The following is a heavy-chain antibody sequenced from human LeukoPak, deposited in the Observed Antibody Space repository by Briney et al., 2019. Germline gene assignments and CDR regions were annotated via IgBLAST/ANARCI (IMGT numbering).Heavy chain of an antibody. D-gene: IGHD4-17*01. V-gene: IGHV3-23*01. CDR1: GFTFSSYA. Sequence: GGSLRLSCAASGFTFSSYAMSWVRQAPGKGLEWVSAISGSGGSTYYADSVKGRFTISRDNSKNTLYLQMNSLRAEDTAVYYCAKRGSTTVTTNWYFDLWGRGTLVTVSS. J-gene: IGHJ2*01. CDR2: ISGSGGST. CDR3: AKRGSTTVTTNWYFDL.